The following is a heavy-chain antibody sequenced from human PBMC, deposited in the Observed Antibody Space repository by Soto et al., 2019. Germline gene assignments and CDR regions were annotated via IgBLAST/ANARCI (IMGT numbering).Heavy chain of an antibody. CDR3: ARVAPDPYSSSWYYFGY. J-gene: IGHJ4*02. V-gene: IGHV1-69*13. CDR1: GGTFSSYA. D-gene: IGHD6-13*01. Sequence: GASVKVSCKASGGTFSSYAISWVRQAPGQGLEWMGGIIPIFGTANYAQKFQGRVTITADESTSTAYMELSSLRSEDTAVYYCARVAPDPYSSSWYYFGYWGQGTLVTVSS. CDR2: IIPIFGTA.